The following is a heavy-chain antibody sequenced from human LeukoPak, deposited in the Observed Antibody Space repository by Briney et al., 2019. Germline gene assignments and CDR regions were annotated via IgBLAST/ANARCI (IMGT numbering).Heavy chain of an antibody. CDR3: ARLHRGDDAFDI. Sequence: SETLSLTCTVSDDYMRRGSYYLGWVRQTPGRGLEWIGYIYYSGSTNYNPSLKSRVTISVDTSKNQLSLKLSSVTAADTAVYYCARLHRGDDAFDIWGQGTMVTVSS. CDR2: IYYSGST. D-gene: IGHD3-10*01. CDR1: DDYMRRGSYY. V-gene: IGHV4-61*05. J-gene: IGHJ3*02.